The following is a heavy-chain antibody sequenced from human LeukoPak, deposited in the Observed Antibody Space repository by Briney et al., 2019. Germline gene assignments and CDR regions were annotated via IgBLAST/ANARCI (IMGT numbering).Heavy chain of an antibody. CDR3: ARGAAVAGLAAFDI. CDR1: GFTFSSYD. Sequence: GGSLRLSCAASGFTFSSYDMHRVRQATGKGLEWVSAIGTAGDTYYPDSVKGRFTISRENAKNSLYLQMNSLRAGDTAVYYCARGAAVAGLAAFDIWGQGTMVTVSS. CDR2: IGTAGDT. V-gene: IGHV3-13*01. J-gene: IGHJ3*02. D-gene: IGHD6-19*01.